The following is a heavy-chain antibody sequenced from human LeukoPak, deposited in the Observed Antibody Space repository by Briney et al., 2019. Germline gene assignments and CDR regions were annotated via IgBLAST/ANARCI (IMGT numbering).Heavy chain of an antibody. V-gene: IGHV5-51*01. D-gene: IGHD3-10*01. CDR3: ARLGGDTYYFGSASYPNWYFDL. CDR1: GYTFTTYW. CDR2: IYPDDSDT. Sequence: GESLKISCQASGYTFTTYWIGWVRQMPGKGLECMGIIYPDDSDTTYSPSFQGQVTISADKSFSNAYLQWSSLKASDTAVYYCARLGGDTYYFGSASYPNWYFDLWGRGILVTVSS. J-gene: IGHJ2*01.